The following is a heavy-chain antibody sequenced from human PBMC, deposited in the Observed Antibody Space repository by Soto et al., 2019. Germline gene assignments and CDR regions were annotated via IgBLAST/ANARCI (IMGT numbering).Heavy chain of an antibody. Sequence: GGSLRLSCAASGFTFSSDWMSWVRQAPGKGLEWVANIKQDRSEKYYVDSVKGRFTISRDNAQNSLYLQMDSLRAEDTAVYYCARAKLAYSSSYYCYYGMDVWGQGPTVTVSS. V-gene: IGHV3-7*01. CDR2: IKQDRSEK. CDR1: GFTFSSDW. J-gene: IGHJ6*02. D-gene: IGHD6-6*01. CDR3: ARAKLAYSSSYYCYYGMDV.